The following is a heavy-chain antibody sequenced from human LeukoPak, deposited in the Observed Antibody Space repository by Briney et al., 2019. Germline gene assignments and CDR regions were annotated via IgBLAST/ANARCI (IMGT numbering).Heavy chain of an antibody. J-gene: IGHJ3*02. CDR3: ARDFTVVTHDAFDI. Sequence: GASVEVSCKASGYTFTSYGISWVRQAPGQGLEWMGWISAYNGNTNYAQKLQGRVTMTTDTSTSTAYMELRSLRSDDTAVYYCARDFTVVTHDAFDIWGQGTMVTVSS. D-gene: IGHD4-23*01. V-gene: IGHV1-18*01. CDR2: ISAYNGNT. CDR1: GYTFTSYG.